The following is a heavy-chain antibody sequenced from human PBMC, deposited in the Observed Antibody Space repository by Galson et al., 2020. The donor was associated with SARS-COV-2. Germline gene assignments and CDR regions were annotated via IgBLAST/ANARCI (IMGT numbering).Heavy chain of an antibody. D-gene: IGHD1-26*01. V-gene: IGHV4-30-4*07. Sequence: SETLSLTCAVSGASIASGGYSWGWIRQPPGKRLEWIGYMYYSGNTYYNPSLKSRLNISLDTYKNHFSLSLSSVTAADTAVYYCARAWGGYFDYWGQGTLVTVSS. CDR3: ARAWGGYFDY. CDR2: MYYSGNT. J-gene: IGHJ4*02. CDR1: GASIASGGYS.